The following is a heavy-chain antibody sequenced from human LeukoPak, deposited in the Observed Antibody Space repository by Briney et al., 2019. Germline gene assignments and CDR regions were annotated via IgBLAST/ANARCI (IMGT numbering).Heavy chain of an antibody. J-gene: IGHJ4*02. V-gene: IGHV3-7*01. CDR2: MSEDGNEI. Sequence: GGSLRLSCTVSGFIFSDFSMSWVRQAPGKGLEWVAKMSEDGNEIFYVDSVKGRFTISRDNTKKSLYLQLNSLRPEDSAVYYCARDRFGYGGNSGLWGQGTLVTVSS. D-gene: IGHD4-23*01. CDR3: ARDRFGYGGNSGL. CDR1: GFIFSDFS.